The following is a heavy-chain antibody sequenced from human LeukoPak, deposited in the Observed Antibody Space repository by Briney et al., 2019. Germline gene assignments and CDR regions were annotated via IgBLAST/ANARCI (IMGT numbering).Heavy chain of an antibody. J-gene: IGHJ4*02. CDR2: ISGSGGST. Sequence: GGSLRLSCAASGFTFSSYAMSWVRQAPGKGLEWVSAISGSGGSTYYADSVKGRFTISRDNSKNTPYLQMNSLRAEDTAVYYCAKDDRDGSSFDYWGQGTLVTVSS. V-gene: IGHV3-23*01. CDR1: GFTFSSYA. D-gene: IGHD5-24*01. CDR3: AKDDRDGSSFDY.